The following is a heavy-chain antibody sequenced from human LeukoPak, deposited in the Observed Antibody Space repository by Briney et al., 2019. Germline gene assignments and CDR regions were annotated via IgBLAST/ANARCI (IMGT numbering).Heavy chain of an antibody. Sequence: ASETLSLTCTVSGYSISSGYYWGWIRQPPGKGLEWIGSIYHSGSTYYNPSLKSRVTISVDTSKNQFSLKLSSVTAADTAVYYCARERLTGYFDYWGQGTLVTVSS. CDR1: GYSISSGYY. V-gene: IGHV4-38-2*02. CDR2: IYHSGST. D-gene: IGHD3-9*01. J-gene: IGHJ4*02. CDR3: ARERLTGYFDY.